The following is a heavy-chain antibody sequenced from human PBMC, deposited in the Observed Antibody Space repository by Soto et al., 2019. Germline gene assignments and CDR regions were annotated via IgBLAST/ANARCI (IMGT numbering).Heavy chain of an antibody. CDR1: GYTFTGYF. J-gene: IGHJ5*02. V-gene: IGHV1-2*02. D-gene: IGHD3-3*01. Sequence: ASVKVSCKASGYTFTGYFMHWVRQAPGQGLEWMGWINPYSCGADYAQSFQGRVTMTRDTSISTVYMELSRMRFDDTAVYYCARVIRGGYYNSPFDPWGQGTVVTVSS. CDR3: ARVIRGGYYNSPFDP. CDR2: INPYSCGA.